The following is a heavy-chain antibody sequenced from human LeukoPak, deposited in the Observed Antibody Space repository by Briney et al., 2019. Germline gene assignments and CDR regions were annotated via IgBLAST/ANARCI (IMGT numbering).Heavy chain of an antibody. CDR2: INPNSGGT. CDR1: GYTFTGYY. J-gene: IGHJ3*02. V-gene: IGHV1-2*06. CDR3: ARDAGALDI. Sequence: ASVKVSCKASGYTFTGYYMHWVRQARGQGLEWMGLINPNSGGTNHAQKFQGRVTMTRDTSITTAYMELSRLRSDDTAVYYCARDAGALDIWGQGTMVTVSS.